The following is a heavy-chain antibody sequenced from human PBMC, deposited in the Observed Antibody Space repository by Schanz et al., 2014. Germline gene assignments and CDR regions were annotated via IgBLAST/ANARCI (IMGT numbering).Heavy chain of an antibody. D-gene: IGHD6-19*01. CDR2: ISAYNGNT. J-gene: IGHJ4*02. CDR3: ARAGYSSCWYGQDIAHFDC. V-gene: IGHV1-18*01. CDR1: GYTFTSYG. Sequence: QVQLVQSGAEVKKPGASVKVSCKASGYTFTSYGINWVRQAPGQGLEWMGWISAYNGNTNYAQKLQGRVTMTTDTSTATTAEKLRSMRSNDTGVYNCARAGYSSCWYGQDIAHFDCWGQGTLVIVSS.